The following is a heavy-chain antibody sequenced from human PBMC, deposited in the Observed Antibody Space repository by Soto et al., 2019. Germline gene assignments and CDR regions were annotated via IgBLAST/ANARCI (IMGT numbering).Heavy chain of an antibody. D-gene: IGHD3-10*01. V-gene: IGHV3-74*01. J-gene: IGHJ4*02. CDR3: ARGAGGLDY. CDR2: INNDGSDT. CDR1: GFIFSNNW. Sequence: EVQLVESGGGFVQPGGSLRLSCAASGFIFSNNWIHWVRQAPGKGLEWVSHINNDGSDTSYADSVKGRFTISRDNSKNPVVLQMNRLGAGDTAMLFWARGAGGLDYWGQGTLVTVSS.